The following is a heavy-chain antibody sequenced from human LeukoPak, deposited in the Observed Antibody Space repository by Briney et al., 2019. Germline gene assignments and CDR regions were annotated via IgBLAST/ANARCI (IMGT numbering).Heavy chain of an antibody. CDR1: GFTFSSYA. J-gene: IGHJ4*01. V-gene: IGHV3-64D*09. Sequence: PGGSLRLSCSASGFTFSSYAMHWVRQAPGKGLEYVSAISSNGGSTYYADSVKGRFTISRDNSKNTLYLQMGSLRAEDTAVYYCVKTEGYYDFWSGYYYFDYWGQEPWSPSPQ. D-gene: IGHD3-3*01. CDR2: ISSNGGST. CDR3: VKTEGYYDFWSGYYYFDY.